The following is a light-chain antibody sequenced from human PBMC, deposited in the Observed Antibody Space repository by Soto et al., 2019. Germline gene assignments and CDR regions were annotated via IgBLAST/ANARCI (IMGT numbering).Light chain of an antibody. CDR3: FAFTTSYTHV. Sequence: QSVLTQPASVSGSPGQSITLSCPGTNSDIGAYNYVSWFQQHPGKAPKLIISEVNNRPSGVSNRFSGSKSGNAASLTISGLQAEDEADYFCFAFTTSYTHVFGTGTKVTVL. CDR1: NSDIGAYNY. CDR2: EVN. J-gene: IGLJ1*01. V-gene: IGLV2-14*01.